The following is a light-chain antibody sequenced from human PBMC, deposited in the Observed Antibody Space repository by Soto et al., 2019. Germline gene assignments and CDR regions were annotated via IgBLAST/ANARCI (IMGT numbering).Light chain of an antibody. Sequence: IHMTNSPSTLSGAVGDRVTITCRASQTISSWLAWYQQTPRKAPKLLTYDASTLESGVPSRLSGGGSGTEFTLTINNMKPDDLATYICQQYKSYSTFGRGTKVDIK. CDR1: QTISSW. CDR2: DAS. CDR3: QQYKSYST. V-gene: IGKV1-5*01. J-gene: IGKJ1*01.